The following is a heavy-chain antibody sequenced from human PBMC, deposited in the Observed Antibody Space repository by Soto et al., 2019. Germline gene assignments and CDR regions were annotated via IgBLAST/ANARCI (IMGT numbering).Heavy chain of an antibody. D-gene: IGHD3-10*01. Sequence: PSETLSLTCTASGGCISNYYWSWIRQPPGKGLEWIGYIYYSGSTNYNPSLKSRVTISVDTSKNQFSLKLSSVTAADTAVYYCARDSGSGSYYGVYYYYGMDVWGQGTTLTVSS. CDR2: IYYSGST. J-gene: IGHJ6*02. V-gene: IGHV4-59*01. CDR1: GGCISNYY. CDR3: ARDSGSGSYYGVYYYYGMDV.